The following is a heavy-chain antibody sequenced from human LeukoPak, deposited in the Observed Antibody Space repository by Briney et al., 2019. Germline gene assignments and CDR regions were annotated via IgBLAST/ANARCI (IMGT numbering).Heavy chain of an antibody. CDR1: GGTFSSYA. J-gene: IGHJ5*02. CDR2: IIPIFGTA. V-gene: IGHV1-69*13. D-gene: IGHD1-26*01. Sequence: SVKVSCKASGGTFSSYAISWVRQAPGQGLEWMGGIIPIFGTANYAQKFQGRVTITADESTSTAYMELSSLRSEDTAVYYCARGKFIVGATIDWFDPWGQGTLVTVSS. CDR3: ARGKFIVGATIDWFDP.